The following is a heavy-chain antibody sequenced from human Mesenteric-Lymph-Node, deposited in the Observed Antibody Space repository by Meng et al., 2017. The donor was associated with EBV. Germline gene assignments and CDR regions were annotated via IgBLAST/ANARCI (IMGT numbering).Heavy chain of an antibody. CDR3: AKEGGLSSVQGIVRYFFDD. D-gene: IGHD3-10*02. V-gene: IGHV4-4*02. CDR2: IIHLGGT. J-gene: IGHJ4*02. CDR1: GYAIRSNNW. Sequence: EEAGPGLGPPSGALSLPFAVPGYAIRSNNWWSWVRQPPGKGVEWIAEIIHLGGTNYNPSLKSRVTISVDKSKNQFSLRLTSVTAADTAVYFCAKEGGLSSVQGIVRYFFDDWGQGTLVTVSS.